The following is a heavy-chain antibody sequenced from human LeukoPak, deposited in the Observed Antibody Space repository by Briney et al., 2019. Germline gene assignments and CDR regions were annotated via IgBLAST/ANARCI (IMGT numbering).Heavy chain of an antibody. CDR1: GFTFTRYG. CDR2: ISYDGGNK. CDR3: AKLGKGKSRYRDPDLDY. D-gene: IGHD4-17*01. J-gene: IGHJ4*02. V-gene: IGHV3-30*18. Sequence: GGSLRLSCEASGFTFTRYGMHWVRQAPGKGLEWVSLISYDGGNKYYGDSVKGRFTISRDNSKNTLYLQMNSLRPEDTAVYYCAKLGKGKSRYRDPDLDYWGQGTLVTVSS.